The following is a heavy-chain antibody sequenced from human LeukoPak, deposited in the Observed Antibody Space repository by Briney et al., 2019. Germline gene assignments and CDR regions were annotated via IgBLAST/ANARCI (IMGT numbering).Heavy chain of an antibody. J-gene: IGHJ3*02. CDR3: ARIGVTGEYCSSINCSSDAFDI. CDR1: GYTFTSYG. CDR2: ISAYNGNT. D-gene: IGHD2-2*01. V-gene: IGHV1-18*01. Sequence: ASVKVSCKASGYTFTSYGISWVRQAPGQGLEWMGWISAYNGNTNYAQKLQGRVTMTTDTSTSTAYLQWSSLKASDTAMYYCARIGVTGEYCSSINCSSDAFDIWGQGTMVTVSS.